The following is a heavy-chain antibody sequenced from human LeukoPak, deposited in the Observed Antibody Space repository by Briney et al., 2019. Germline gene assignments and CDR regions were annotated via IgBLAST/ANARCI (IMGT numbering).Heavy chain of an antibody. Sequence: SGTLSLTCAVSGGSISSSNWWSWVRQPPGKGLEWIGEIYHSGSTNYNPSLKSRVTISVDKSKNQFSLKLSSVTAADTAVYYCARHPVYYYYYMDVWGKGTTVTISS. V-gene: IGHV4-4*02. J-gene: IGHJ6*03. CDR2: IYHSGST. CDR3: ARHPVYYYYYMDV. CDR1: GGSISSSNW.